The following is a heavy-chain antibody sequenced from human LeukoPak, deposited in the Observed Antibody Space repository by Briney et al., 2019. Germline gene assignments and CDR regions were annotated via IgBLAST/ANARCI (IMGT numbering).Heavy chain of an antibody. V-gene: IGHV3-30-3*01. J-gene: IGHJ4*02. CDR2: ISYDGSNK. CDR1: GFTFSSYA. Sequence: GGSLRLSCAASGFTFSSYAMHWVRQAPGKGLEWVAVISYDGSNKYYADSVKGRFTISRDNSKNTLYLQMNSLRAEDTAVYYCAKDSTGGIAAAIDYWGQGTLVTVSS. CDR3: AKDSTGGIAAAIDY. D-gene: IGHD6-13*01.